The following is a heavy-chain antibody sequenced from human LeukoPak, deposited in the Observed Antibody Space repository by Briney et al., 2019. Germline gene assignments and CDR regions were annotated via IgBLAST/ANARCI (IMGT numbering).Heavy chain of an antibody. D-gene: IGHD3-10*01. J-gene: IGHJ4*02. Sequence: GGSLRLSCAASGFTFSSYAMSWVRQAPGKGLEWVSAISGSGGSTYYADSVKGRFTISRDNAKNSLYLQMNSLRAEDTAVYYCARVLESGLDYWGQGTLVTVSS. CDR1: GFTFSSYA. CDR3: ARVLESGLDY. V-gene: IGHV3-23*01. CDR2: ISGSGGST.